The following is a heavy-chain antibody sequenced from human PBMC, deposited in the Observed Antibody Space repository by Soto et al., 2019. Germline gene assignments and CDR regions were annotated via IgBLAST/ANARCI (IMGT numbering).Heavy chain of an antibody. V-gene: IGHV1-58*01. CDR2: IVVGSGNT. D-gene: IGHD3-22*01. Sequence: GASVKVSCKASGFTFTSSAVQWVRQARGQRLEWIGWIVVGSGNTNYAQKFQERVTITRDMSTSTAYMELSSLRSEDMAVYYCAADPRYDSSGYYYYWGQGTLVTVSS. CDR1: GFTFTSSA. J-gene: IGHJ4*02. CDR3: AADPRYDSSGYYYY.